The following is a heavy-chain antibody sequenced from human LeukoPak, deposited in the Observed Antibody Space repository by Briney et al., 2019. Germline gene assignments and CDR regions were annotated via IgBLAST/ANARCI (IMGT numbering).Heavy chain of an antibody. CDR2: MNPNSGNT. J-gene: IGHJ3*02. CDR1: GYTFTIYD. D-gene: IGHD2-15*01. CDR3: ARGSSVRYCSGGSCYSTVRKASDAFDI. Sequence: GASVTVSCKASGYTFTIYDINWVRQATGQGLEWMGWMNPNSGNTGYAQKFQGRVTITRNTSISTAYMELSSLRSEDTAVYYCARGSSVRYCSGGSCYSTVRKASDAFDIWGQGTMVTVSS. V-gene: IGHV1-8*03.